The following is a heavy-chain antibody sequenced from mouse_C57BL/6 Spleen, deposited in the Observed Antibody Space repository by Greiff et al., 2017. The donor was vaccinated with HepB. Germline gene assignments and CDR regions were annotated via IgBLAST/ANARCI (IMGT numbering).Heavy chain of an antibody. J-gene: IGHJ4*01. Sequence: EVKLVESGGGLVQPKGSLKLSCAASGFSFNTYAMNWVRQAPGKGLEWVARIRSKSNNYATYYADSVKDRFTISRDDSESMLYLQMNNLKTEDTARYCCVSLITYAGAMDYWGQGTSVTVSS. V-gene: IGHV10-1*01. CDR3: VSLITYAGAMDY. CDR1: GFSFNTYA. D-gene: IGHD1-1*01. CDR2: IRSKSNNYAT.